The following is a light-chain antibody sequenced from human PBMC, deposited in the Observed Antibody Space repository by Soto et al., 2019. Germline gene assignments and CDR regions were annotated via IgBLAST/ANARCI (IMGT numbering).Light chain of an antibody. Sequence: DIQMTQSRASVSASVGDRVTITCRASQGISTWLGWYQQKPGKAPKLLISTASSLQSGVPSRFSGSGSGTDFTLTINSLQPEDFATYYCQQANTFSLTFGGGTMVEIK. CDR3: QQANTFSLT. CDR2: TAS. V-gene: IGKV1-12*01. CDR1: QGISTW. J-gene: IGKJ4*01.